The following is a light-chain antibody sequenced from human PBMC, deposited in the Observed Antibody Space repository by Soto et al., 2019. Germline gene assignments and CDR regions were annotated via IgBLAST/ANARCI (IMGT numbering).Light chain of an antibody. J-gene: IGLJ1*01. CDR1: SSDVGGYNY. Sequence: QSVLTQPASVSGSPGHSITTSCTGTSSDVGGYNYVSWYQQHSGKAPKLMIYDVSNRPSGVSNRFSGSKSGNTASLTISGLQAEDEADYYCSSYTSSSLHVFGTGTKVTVL. CDR3: SSYTSSSLHV. CDR2: DVS. V-gene: IGLV2-14*03.